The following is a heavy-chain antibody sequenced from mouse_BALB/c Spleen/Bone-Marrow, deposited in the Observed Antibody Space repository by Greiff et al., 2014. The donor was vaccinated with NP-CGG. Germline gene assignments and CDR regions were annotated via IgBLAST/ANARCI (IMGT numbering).Heavy chain of an antibody. J-gene: IGHJ2*01. Sequence: VQGEESGADLMKPGASVKISCKATGYRFNSYWIEWVKQRPGHGLEWIGEILPGSGSTNFNEKFKGKATFTAYTSSNTAYMQISSLTSEDSAVYYCARLGIRSFDYWGQGTTLTVSS. CDR3: ARLGIRSFDY. CDR2: ILPGSGST. CDR1: GYRFNSYW. D-gene: IGHD3-1*01. V-gene: IGHV1-9*01.